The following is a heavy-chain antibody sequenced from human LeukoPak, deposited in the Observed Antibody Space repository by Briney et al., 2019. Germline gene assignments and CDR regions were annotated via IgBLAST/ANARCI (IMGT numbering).Heavy chain of an antibody. V-gene: IGHV3-11*05. CDR1: GFTFSDYY. CDR2: ISSSSSYT. J-gene: IGHJ6*02. Sequence: GGSLRLSCAASGFTFSDYYMSSIRQAPGKGLEWVSYISSSSSYTNYADSVKGRFTISRDNANNSLYLQMNSLRAEDTAVYYCSREQRRTHCGMDFWGQGTTVTVSS. CDR3: SREQRRTHCGMDF.